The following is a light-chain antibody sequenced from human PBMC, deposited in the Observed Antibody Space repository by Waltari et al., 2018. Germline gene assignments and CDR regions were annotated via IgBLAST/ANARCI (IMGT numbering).Light chain of an antibody. J-gene: IGLJ2*01. CDR1: SSAIGGYDF. V-gene: IGLV2-14*03. CDR3: SSYTSTNTHVV. Sequence: QSTLTQPASVSGSRGQTITISCTGTSSAIGGYDFVSWYQQFPGKAPKLIIYDVKNRPSGGSDRFSGFKSGNTASLTISGLQPEDEAEYYCSSYTSTNTHVVFGGGTKLTVL. CDR2: DVK.